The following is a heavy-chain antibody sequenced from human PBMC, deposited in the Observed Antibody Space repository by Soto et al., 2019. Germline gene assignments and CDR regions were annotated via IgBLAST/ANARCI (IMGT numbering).Heavy chain of an antibody. CDR3: THSGYIRDSAYYYYYMDV. CDR1: GFTFSNAW. D-gene: IGHD5-12*01. Sequence: EVQLVESGGGLVKPGGSLRLSCAASGFTFSNAWMSWVRQAPGKGLEWVGRIKSKTDGGTTDYTAPVKGRFIISRDDSKNTLYLQMNTLKTEDTAVYYCTHSGYIRDSAYYYYYMDVWGKGTTVPVSS. V-gene: IGHV3-15*01. CDR2: IKSKTDGGTT. J-gene: IGHJ6*03.